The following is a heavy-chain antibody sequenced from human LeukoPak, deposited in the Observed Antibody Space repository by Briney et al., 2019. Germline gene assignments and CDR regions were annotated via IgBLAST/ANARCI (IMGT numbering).Heavy chain of an antibody. J-gene: IGHJ4*02. CDR3: ARYAITFGGVIDHFDY. CDR1: GFTFSSYA. CDR2: ISSSGSTT. D-gene: IGHD3-16*02. Sequence: GGSLRLSCAASGFTFSSYAMSWVRQAPGKGLEWVSYISSSGSTTLYADSVKGRFTFSRDNANNSLYLQMNSLRAEDTSVYYCARYAITFGGVIDHFDYWGQGTLVTVSS. V-gene: IGHV3-48*04.